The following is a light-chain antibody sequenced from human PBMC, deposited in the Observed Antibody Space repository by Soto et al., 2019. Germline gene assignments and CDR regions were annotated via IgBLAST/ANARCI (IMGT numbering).Light chain of an antibody. CDR1: QDISHY. Sequence: DVQMTQSPSSLTASVGDRVTFTCRASQDISHYLAWYQQRPGKGPKLLIYYAANLKLVVPSRFSCSGSGTDFSLTISSLQPEDVGTYYWQQYTKDTAGRFGQGTKVDIK. CDR3: QQYTKDTAGR. J-gene: IGKJ1*01. CDR2: YAA. V-gene: IGKV1-27*01.